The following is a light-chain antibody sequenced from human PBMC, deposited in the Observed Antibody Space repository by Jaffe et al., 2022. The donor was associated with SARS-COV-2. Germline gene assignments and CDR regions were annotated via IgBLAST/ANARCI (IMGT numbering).Light chain of an antibody. J-gene: IGKJ1*01. Sequence: DIQLTQSPSTLSASVGDRVTITCRASQSISYWLAWYQQKPGKAPKPLIYKASSLESGVPSRFSGSGSGTEFTLTISSLQPDDFATYYCQQFKSYWTFGQGTKVEMK. CDR3: QQFKSYWT. CDR1: QSISYW. V-gene: IGKV1-5*03. CDR2: KAS.